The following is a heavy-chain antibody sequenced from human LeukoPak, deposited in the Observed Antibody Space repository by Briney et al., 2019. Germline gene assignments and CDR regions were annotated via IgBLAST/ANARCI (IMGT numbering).Heavy chain of an antibody. V-gene: IGHV4-59*01. D-gene: IGHD3-3*01. J-gene: IGHJ5*02. Sequence: PSETLSLACTVSGGSISSYYWSWIRQPPGKGLEWIGYIYYSGSTNYNPSLKSRVTISVDTSKNQFSLKLSSVTAADTAVYYCARGTPRFYDFWSGYPSWFDPWGQGTLVTVS. CDR3: ARGTPRFYDFWSGYPSWFDP. CDR2: IYYSGST. CDR1: GGSISSYY.